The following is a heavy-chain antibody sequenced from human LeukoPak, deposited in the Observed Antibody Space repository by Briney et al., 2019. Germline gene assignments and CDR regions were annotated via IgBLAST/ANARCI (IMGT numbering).Heavy chain of an antibody. Sequence: ASVKVSCKASGYTFTGYYMHWVRQAPGRGLEWMGWINPNSGGTNYAQKFQGRVTMTRDTSISTAYMELSRLRSDDTAVYYCARDGSAAIRGYFDYWGQGTLVTVSS. D-gene: IGHD2-2*02. CDR2: INPNSGGT. CDR1: GYTFTGYY. V-gene: IGHV1-2*02. CDR3: ARDGSAAIRGYFDY. J-gene: IGHJ4*02.